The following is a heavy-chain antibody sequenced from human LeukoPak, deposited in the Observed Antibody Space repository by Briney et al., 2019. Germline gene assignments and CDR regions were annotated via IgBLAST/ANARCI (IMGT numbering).Heavy chain of an antibody. CDR3: AHRGDARAVAGSRAFDI. V-gene: IGHV2-5*02. CDR2: IYWDDDK. CDR1: GFSLSTSGVG. J-gene: IGHJ3*02. Sequence: SGPTLVKPTQTLTLTCTFSGFSLSTSGVGVGWIRQPPGKALEWLALIYWDDDKRYSPSLKSRLTIPKDTSKNQVVLTMTNMDPVDTATYYCAHRGDARAVAGSRAFDIWGQGTMVTVSS. D-gene: IGHD6-19*01.